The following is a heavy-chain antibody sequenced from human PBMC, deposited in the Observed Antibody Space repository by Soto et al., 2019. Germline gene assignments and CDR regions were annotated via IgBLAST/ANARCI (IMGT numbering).Heavy chain of an antibody. Sequence: ASVKVSCKASGYTFTGYYMHWLRQSPGQGLEWMGWINPNSGGTNYAQKFQGWATMTRDTSISTAYMELSRLRSDDTAVYYCARGAYSSSSNLFDYWGQGTLVTVSS. CDR3: ARGAYSSSSNLFDY. J-gene: IGHJ4*02. V-gene: IGHV1-2*04. CDR1: GYTFTGYY. D-gene: IGHD6-6*01. CDR2: INPNSGGT.